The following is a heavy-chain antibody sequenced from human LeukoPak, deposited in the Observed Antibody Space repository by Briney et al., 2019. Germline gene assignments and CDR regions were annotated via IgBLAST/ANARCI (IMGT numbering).Heavy chain of an antibody. CDR3: ARVAIFGVVIQGMYYFDY. J-gene: IGHJ4*02. CDR1: GGSISSSNW. CDR2: IYHSGST. D-gene: IGHD3-3*01. Sequence: PSGTLSLTCAVSGGSISSSNWWSWVRQPPGKGLEWIGEIYHSGSTNYNPSLKSRVTISVDKSKNQFSLKLSPVTAADTAVYYCARVAIFGVVIQGMYYFDYWGQGTLVTVSS. V-gene: IGHV4-4*02.